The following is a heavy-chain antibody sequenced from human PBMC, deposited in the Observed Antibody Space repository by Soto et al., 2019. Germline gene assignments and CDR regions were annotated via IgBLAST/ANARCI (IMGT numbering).Heavy chain of an antibody. Sequence: QVQLQESGPGLVKPSETLSLTCTVSGGSISSYYWSWIRQPPGKGPEWIGYIYYSGSTNYNPSLKSRVTISVDTSKNQFSLKLSSVTAADTAVYYCARGDCSGGSCYGYFQHWGQGTLVTVSS. D-gene: IGHD2-15*01. V-gene: IGHV4-59*01. CDR2: IYYSGST. J-gene: IGHJ1*01. CDR1: GGSISSYY. CDR3: ARGDCSGGSCYGYFQH.